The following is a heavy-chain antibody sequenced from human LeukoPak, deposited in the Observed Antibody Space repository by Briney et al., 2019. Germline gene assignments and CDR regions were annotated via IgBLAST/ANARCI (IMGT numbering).Heavy chain of an antibody. CDR1: GFTFSSYG. V-gene: IGHV3-23*01. CDR2: ISGSGGST. CDR3: AREVARPNFFDY. Sequence: PGGTLRLSCAASGFTFSSYGLTWVRQAPGKGLEWVSNISGSGGSTYYADSVKGRFTISRDNSKNTLYLQMNSLRAEDTAVYYCAREVARPNFFDYWGQGTLVTVSS. D-gene: IGHD6-6*01. J-gene: IGHJ4*02.